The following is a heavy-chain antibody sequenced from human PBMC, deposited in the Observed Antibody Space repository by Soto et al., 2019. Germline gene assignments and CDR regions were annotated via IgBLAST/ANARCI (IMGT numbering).Heavy chain of an antibody. CDR1: GYTFTSHA. CDR2: INAGNGNT. CDR3: ARESITIFGVVIGALDY. V-gene: IGHV1-3*01. Sequence: GXSVKVSCKASGYTFTSHAMHWVRQAPGQRLEWMGWINAGNGNTKYSQKFQGRVTITRDTSASTAYMELSSLRSEDTAVYYCARESITIFGVVIGALDYWGQGTLVTVSS. J-gene: IGHJ4*02. D-gene: IGHD3-3*01.